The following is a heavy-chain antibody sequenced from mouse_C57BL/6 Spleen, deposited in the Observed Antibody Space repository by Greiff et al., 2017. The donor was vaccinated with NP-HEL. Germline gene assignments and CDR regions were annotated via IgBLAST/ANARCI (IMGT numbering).Heavy chain of an antibody. CDR1: GFTFSDAW. D-gene: IGHD2-4*01. CDR2: IRNKANNHAT. CDR3: TRIYYDYDGGFAY. V-gene: IGHV6-6*01. J-gene: IGHJ3*01. Sequence: EVKLMESGGGLVQPGGSMKLSCAASGFTFSDAWMDWVRQSPEKGLEWVAEIRNKANNHATYYAESVKGRFTISRDDSKSSVYLQMNSLRAEDTGIYYCTRIYYDYDGGFAYWGQGTLVTVSA.